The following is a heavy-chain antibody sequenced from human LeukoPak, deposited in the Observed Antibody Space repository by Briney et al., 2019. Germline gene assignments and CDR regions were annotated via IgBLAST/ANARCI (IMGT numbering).Heavy chain of an antibody. CDR3: VRDAEGAAISVNYWFDP. D-gene: IGHD2-2*02. V-gene: IGHV1-18*01. CDR2: ISAYNGNT. J-gene: IGHJ5*02. Sequence: ASVKVSCKASGYTFTNYGISWVRQAPGQGLEWMGWISAYNGNTNYAQKLQGRVTMTTDTSTSTAYMELRSLRSDDTAVYYCVRDAEGAAISVNYWFDPWGQGTLVTVSS. CDR1: GYTFTNYG.